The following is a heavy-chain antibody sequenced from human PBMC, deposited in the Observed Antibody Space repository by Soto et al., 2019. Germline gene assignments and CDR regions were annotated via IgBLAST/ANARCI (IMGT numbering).Heavy chain of an antibody. V-gene: IGHV4-30-4*01. J-gene: IGHJ2*01. D-gene: IGHD2-8*01. CDR1: GGSISGGIHS. CDR2: IFDSGST. Sequence: QVQLQESGPGLVKPSETLSLTCTVSGGSISGGIHSWSWIRQPPGKGLEWIGHIFDSGSTYYNPSLKSRLTISVDTSKNQFSLRLNSVTAADTAMYYCARDIMPLTNDWYFDLWGRGTLVTVSS. CDR3: ARDIMPLTNDWYFDL.